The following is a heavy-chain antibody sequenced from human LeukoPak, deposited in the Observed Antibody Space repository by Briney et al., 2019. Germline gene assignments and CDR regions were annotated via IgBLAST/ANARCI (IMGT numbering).Heavy chain of an antibody. CDR2: MYHTGHT. CDR3: VREVRYYYDSSGVLAYFDL. D-gene: IGHD3-22*01. V-gene: IGHV4-59*12. CDR1: GGSISNYY. Sequence: SETLSLTCNVSGGSISNYYWSWIRQPPGKGLEWIGYMYHTGHTMYNSSLKSRVTMSLDTSKNHFSLRLSSVTAADTAVYYCVREVRYYYDSSGVLAYFDLWGRGTLVTVSS. J-gene: IGHJ2*01.